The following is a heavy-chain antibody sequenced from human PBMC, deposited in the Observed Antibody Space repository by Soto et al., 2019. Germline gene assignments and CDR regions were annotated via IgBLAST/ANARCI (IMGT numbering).Heavy chain of an antibody. Sequence: SETLSLTCTVSGGSISSSSYYWGWIRQPPGKGLEWIGSIYYSGSTYYNPSLKSRVTISVDTSKNQFSLKLSSVTAADTAVYYCARQRRYDFWSGYYIWFDPWGQGTLVTVSS. CDR3: ARQRRYDFWSGYYIWFDP. CDR1: GGSISSSSYY. D-gene: IGHD3-3*01. J-gene: IGHJ5*02. V-gene: IGHV4-39*01. CDR2: IYYSGST.